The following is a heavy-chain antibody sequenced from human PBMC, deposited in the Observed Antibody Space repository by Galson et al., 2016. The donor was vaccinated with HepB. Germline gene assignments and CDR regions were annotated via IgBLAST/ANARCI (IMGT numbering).Heavy chain of an antibody. D-gene: IGHD2-15*01. CDR2: VRGTGSTT. CDR1: GFTFSSCA. V-gene: IGHV3-23*01. Sequence: SLRLSCAASGFTFSSCAMGWVRQGPGKGLEWVSVVRGTGSTTYYADSVKGRFTISRDNSKNTLYLQMNSLRVEDTAVYYCAKSSRGYCVGGSCQWFYCDSWGHGTLVTVSS. J-gene: IGHJ4*01. CDR3: AKSSRGYCVGGSCQWFYCDS.